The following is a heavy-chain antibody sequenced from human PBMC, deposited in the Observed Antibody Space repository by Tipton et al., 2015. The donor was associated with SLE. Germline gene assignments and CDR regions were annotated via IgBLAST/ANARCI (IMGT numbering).Heavy chain of an antibody. J-gene: IGHJ6*03. Sequence: TLSLTCTVSGGSITSGGYSWSWTPQHPGKGVEWIAFIHYNNYSESTHSNPSLQTRVTISVEKSLNQYSLKLSSVTAADTAVYYCAREGRYSRLDYYYDYMDVWGKGTTVTVSS. CDR1: GGSITSGGYS. CDR2: IHYNNYSEST. CDR3: AREGRYSRLDYYYDYMDV. V-gene: IGHV4-31*03. D-gene: IGHD1-26*01.